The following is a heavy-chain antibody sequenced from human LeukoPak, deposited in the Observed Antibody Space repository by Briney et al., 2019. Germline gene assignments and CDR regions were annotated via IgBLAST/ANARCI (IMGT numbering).Heavy chain of an antibody. V-gene: IGHV3-64*01. D-gene: IGHD2-2*01. J-gene: IGHJ4*02. Sequence: PGGSLRLSCAASGFTFSSYAMHWVRQAPGKGLEYVSAISSNGGSTYYANSVKGRFTISRDNSKNTLYLQMNSLRAEDTAVYYCAKDRFRYCSSTSCLFDYWGQGTLVTVSS. CDR2: ISSNGGST. CDR3: AKDRFRYCSSTSCLFDY. CDR1: GFTFSSYA.